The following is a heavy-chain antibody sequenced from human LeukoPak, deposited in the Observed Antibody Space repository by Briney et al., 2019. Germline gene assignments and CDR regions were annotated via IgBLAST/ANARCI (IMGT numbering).Heavy chain of an antibody. V-gene: IGHV1-69*13. Sequence: SAKVSCKASGGTFSSYAISWVRQAPGQGLEWMGGIIPIFGTANYAQKFQGRVTITADESTSTAYMELSSLRSEDTAVYYCARAEVAGYCSSTSCLYVDYWGQGTLVTVSS. D-gene: IGHD2-2*01. CDR2: IIPIFGTA. J-gene: IGHJ4*02. CDR3: ARAEVAGYCSSTSCLYVDY. CDR1: GGTFSSYA.